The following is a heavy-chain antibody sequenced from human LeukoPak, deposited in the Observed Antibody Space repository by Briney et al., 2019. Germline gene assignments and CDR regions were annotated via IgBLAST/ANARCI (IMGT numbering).Heavy chain of an antibody. V-gene: IGHV3-21*01. CDR2: ISSSSSYI. CDR3: ARGGTIAAPRNYFDY. CDR1: GFTFSSYS. J-gene: IGHJ4*02. Sequence: GGSLRLSCAASGFTFSSYSMNWVRQAPGKGLEWVSSISSSSSYIYYADSVKGRFTISRDNAKNSLYLQMNSLRAEDTAVYYCARGGTIAAPRNYFDYWGQGTLVTVSS. D-gene: IGHD6-13*01.